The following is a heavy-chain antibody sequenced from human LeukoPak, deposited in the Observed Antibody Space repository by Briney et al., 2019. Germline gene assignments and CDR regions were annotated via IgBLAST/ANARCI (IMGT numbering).Heavy chain of an antibody. CDR1: GFTFSSYW. CDR3: AKTGFQWGDYYYYMDV. D-gene: IGHD1-14*01. Sequence: GGSLRLSCAASGFTFSSYWMSWVRQAPGKGLEWVANIKQDGSEKYYVDSVKGRFTISRDNSKNTMHPQMNSLRAEDTAVYYCAKTGFQWGDYYYYMDVWGKGTTVTVSS. CDR2: IKQDGSEK. V-gene: IGHV3-7*01. J-gene: IGHJ6*03.